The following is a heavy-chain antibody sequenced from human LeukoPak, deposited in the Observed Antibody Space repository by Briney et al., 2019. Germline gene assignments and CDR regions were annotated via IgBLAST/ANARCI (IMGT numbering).Heavy chain of an antibody. CDR2: MNPNSGNT. D-gene: IGHD3-16*02. CDR1: GYTFTSYD. Sequence: ASVKVSCKASGYTFTSYDINWVRQATGQGLEWMGWMNPNSGNTGYAQKFQGRVTITRNTSISTAYMELSSLRSEDTAVYYCARGDYVWGSYRSRHHYMDVWGKGTTVTVSS. CDR3: ARGDYVWGSYRSRHHYMDV. V-gene: IGHV1-8*03. J-gene: IGHJ6*03.